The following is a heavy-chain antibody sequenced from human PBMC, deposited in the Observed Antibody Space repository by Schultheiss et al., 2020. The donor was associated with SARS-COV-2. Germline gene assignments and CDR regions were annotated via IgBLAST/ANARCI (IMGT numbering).Heavy chain of an antibody. CDR3: ARHSKYYDTNGFYYGDAFDV. CDR1: GVSISSSSYY. J-gene: IGHJ3*01. Sequence: SETLSLTCTVSGVSISSSSYYWGWIRQPPGKGLEWIGSTYYSGSAYYNPSLKSRVTISVDTSKNQFSLRLNFVAAADTAVYYCARHSKYYDTNGFYYGDAFDVWGQGTMVTVSS. CDR2: TYYSGSA. D-gene: IGHD3-22*01. V-gene: IGHV4-39*01.